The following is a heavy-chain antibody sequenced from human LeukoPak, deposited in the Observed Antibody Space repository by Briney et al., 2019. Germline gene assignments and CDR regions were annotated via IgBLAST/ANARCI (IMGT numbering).Heavy chain of an antibody. V-gene: IGHV3-48*01. D-gene: IGHD3-10*01. Sequence: GGSLRLSCAASGFIFSTYSMNWVRRAPGKGLEWLSHISSSSSTIYYADSVKGRFTISRDNAKNSLYLQMNSLRGEDTAVYFCAGKDGSGSYFNALDYWGQGTLVTVSS. J-gene: IGHJ4*02. CDR2: ISSSSSTI. CDR3: AGKDGSGSYFNALDY. CDR1: GFIFSTYS.